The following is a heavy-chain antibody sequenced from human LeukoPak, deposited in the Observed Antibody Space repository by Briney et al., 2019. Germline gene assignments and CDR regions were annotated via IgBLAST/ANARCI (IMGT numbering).Heavy chain of an antibody. Sequence: GGSLRLSCAASGSTFSSYWMSWVRQAPGKGLEWVANIKQDGSEKYYVDSVKGRFTISRDNAKNSLYLQMNSLRAEDTAVYYCARVYSNWLDPWGQGTLVTVSS. V-gene: IGHV3-7*03. CDR2: IKQDGSEK. D-gene: IGHD2-15*01. J-gene: IGHJ5*02. CDR1: GSTFSSYW. CDR3: ARVYSNWLDP.